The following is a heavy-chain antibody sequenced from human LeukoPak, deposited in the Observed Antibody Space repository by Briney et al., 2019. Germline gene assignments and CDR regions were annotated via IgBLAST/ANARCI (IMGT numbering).Heavy chain of an antibody. Sequence: SETLSLTCTVSGGSISSYYWSWIRQPPGKGLEWIGYVYYSGNTNYNPSLKSRVTISVDTSKNQFSLKLSSVTAADTAVYYCAGIVPYDYGYIDPWGQGTLVTVSS. CDR2: VYYSGNT. CDR3: AGIVPYDYGYIDP. CDR1: GGSISSYY. D-gene: IGHD5-18*01. J-gene: IGHJ5*02. V-gene: IGHV4-59*01.